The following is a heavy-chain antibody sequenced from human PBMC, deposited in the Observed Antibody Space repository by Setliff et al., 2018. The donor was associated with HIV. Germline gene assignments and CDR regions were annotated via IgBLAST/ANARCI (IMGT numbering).Heavy chain of an antibody. Sequence: SETLSLTCTVSGGSIKSYYRSWIRQAPGKGLEWIGYIYYNGNTNYNPSLKSRITISVDTSKNQFSLKLTSVTAADTAVYYCAREIYGGNSRPFDYWGQGTLVTVSS. CDR1: GGSIKSYY. CDR3: AREIYGGNSRPFDY. D-gene: IGHD4-17*01. J-gene: IGHJ4*02. V-gene: IGHV4-59*01. CDR2: IYYNGNT.